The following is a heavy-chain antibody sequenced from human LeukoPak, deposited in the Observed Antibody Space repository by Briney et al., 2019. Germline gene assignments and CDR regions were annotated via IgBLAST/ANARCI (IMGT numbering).Heavy chain of an antibody. V-gene: IGHV4-34*01. D-gene: IGHD2-15*01. CDR3: ASLSGAIDY. CDR1: GGSFSGYY. Sequence: SETLSLTCAVYGGSFSGYYWSWIRQPPGKGLEWIGEINHSGSTNYNPSLKSRVTISVDTSKNQFSLKLSSVTAADTAVYYCASLSGAIDYWGQGTLVTVSS. J-gene: IGHJ4*02. CDR2: INHSGST.